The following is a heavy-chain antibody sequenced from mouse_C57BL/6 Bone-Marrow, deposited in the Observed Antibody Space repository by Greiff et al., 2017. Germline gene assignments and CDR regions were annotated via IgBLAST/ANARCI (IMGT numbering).Heavy chain of an antibody. Sequence: QVQLQQSGAELVRPGTSVKMSCKASGYTFTNYWIGWAKQRPGHGLEWIGDIYPGGGYTNYNEKFKGKATLTADKSSSTAYMQFSSLTSEDSAIYYCARGEYGREDQRGQGTSVTVSS. V-gene: IGHV1-63*01. CDR3: ARGEYGREDQ. CDR1: GYTFTNYW. CDR2: IYPGGGYT. D-gene: IGHD1-1*01. J-gene: IGHJ4*01.